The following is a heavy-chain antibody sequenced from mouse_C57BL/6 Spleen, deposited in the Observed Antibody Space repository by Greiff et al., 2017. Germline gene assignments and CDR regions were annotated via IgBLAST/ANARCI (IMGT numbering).Heavy chain of an antibody. V-gene: IGHV1-15*01. CDR2: IDPENGGT. J-gene: IGHJ2*01. CDR3: TRLGYDYDF. CDR1: GYTFTDYE. D-gene: IGHD2-4*01. Sequence: VKLQESGAELVRPGASVTLSCKASGYTFTDYEMHWVKQTPVHGLEWIGAIDPENGGTAYNQKFKGKATLTADKSSSTAYMELRSLTSADSAVYYYTRLGYDYDFWGQGTTLTVSS.